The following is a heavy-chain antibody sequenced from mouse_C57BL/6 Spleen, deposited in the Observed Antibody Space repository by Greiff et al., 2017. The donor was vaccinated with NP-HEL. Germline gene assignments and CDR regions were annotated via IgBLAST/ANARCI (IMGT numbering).Heavy chain of an antibody. J-gene: IGHJ4*01. D-gene: IGHD1-1*01. CDR3: ARSTTVVEGAMDY. CDR1: GYTFTSYW. V-gene: IGHV1-7*01. Sequence: VQLQQSGAELAKPGASVKLSCKASGYTFTSYWMHWVKQRPGQVLEWIGYINPSSGYTKYNQKFKDKATLTADKSSSPAYMQLSSLTYEDSAVYYCARSTTVVEGAMDYWGQGTSVTVSS. CDR2: INPSSGYT.